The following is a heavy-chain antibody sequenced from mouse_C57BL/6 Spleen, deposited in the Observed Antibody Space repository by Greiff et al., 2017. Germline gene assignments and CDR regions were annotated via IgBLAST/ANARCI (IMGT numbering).Heavy chain of an antibody. CDR3: ARSLYYGNYDAMDY. CDR2: INPNNGTT. V-gene: IGHV1-39*01. CDR1: GYSFTDYN. Sequence: VQLQQSGPELVKPGASVKISCKASGYSFTDYNMNWVKQSNGKSLEWIGVINPNNGTTSYNQKFKGKATLTVDQSSSTAYMQLNSLTSEDSAVYYCARSLYYGNYDAMDYWGQGTSVTVSS. D-gene: IGHD2-1*01. J-gene: IGHJ4*01.